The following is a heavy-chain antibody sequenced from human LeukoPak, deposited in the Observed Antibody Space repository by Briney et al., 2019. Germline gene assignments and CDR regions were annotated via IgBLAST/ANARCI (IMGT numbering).Heavy chain of an antibody. D-gene: IGHD3-10*01. CDR3: ARDTGTYYYGSGSQHAFDM. CDR1: GGSISRSNYY. J-gene: IGHJ3*02. Sequence: SETLSLTCTVSGGSISRSNYYWGWIRQPPGEGLEWIGSIYYSGSAYYNPSLKSRVTISVDTSKKQFSLKLSSVTAADTALYYCARDTGTYYYGSGSQHAFDMWGQGTMVTVSS. V-gene: IGHV4-39*02. CDR2: IYYSGSA.